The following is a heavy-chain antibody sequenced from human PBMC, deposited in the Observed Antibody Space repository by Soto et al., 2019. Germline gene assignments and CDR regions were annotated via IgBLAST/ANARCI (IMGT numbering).Heavy chain of an antibody. J-gene: IGHJ4*02. CDR1: GGSISSGGYS. CDR2: IYHSGST. D-gene: IGHD5-18*01. Sequence: SETLSLTCAVSGGSISSGGYSWSWIRQPPGKGLEWIGYIYHSGSTYYNPSLKSRVTISRDDSKNTVYLQTNSLKIDDPAVYYCTSRRDWTAVDPFDYWGLGTLVTVSS. CDR3: TSRRDWTAVDPFDY. V-gene: IGHV4-30-2*01.